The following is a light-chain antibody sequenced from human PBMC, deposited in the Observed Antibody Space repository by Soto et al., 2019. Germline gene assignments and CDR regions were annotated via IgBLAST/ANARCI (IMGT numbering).Light chain of an antibody. Sequence: DIQMTQSPSTLSASVGDRVTITCRASQSISTWLAWYQQEPGKAPKLLIHKASSLQSGVPSRFSGSGSGTEFTLTISSLQPDDAATYYCQLYHGFLYTFGQGTKLEIK. CDR2: KAS. CDR1: QSISTW. CDR3: QLYHGFLYT. V-gene: IGKV1-5*03. J-gene: IGKJ2*01.